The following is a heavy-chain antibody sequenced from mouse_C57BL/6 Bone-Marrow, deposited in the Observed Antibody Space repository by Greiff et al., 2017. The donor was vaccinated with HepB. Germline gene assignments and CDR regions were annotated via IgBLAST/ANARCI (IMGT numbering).Heavy chain of an antibody. CDR3: ASSITTDNAMDY. CDR1: GYTFTSYW. Sequence: VQLQQPGAELVMPGASVKLSCKASGYTFTSYWMHWVKQRPGQGLEWIGEIDPSYSYTNYNQKFKGKSTLTVDKSSSTAYMQLSSLTSEDSAVYYCASSITTDNAMDYWGQGTSVTVSS. CDR2: IDPSYSYT. D-gene: IGHD1-1*01. V-gene: IGHV1-69*01. J-gene: IGHJ4*01.